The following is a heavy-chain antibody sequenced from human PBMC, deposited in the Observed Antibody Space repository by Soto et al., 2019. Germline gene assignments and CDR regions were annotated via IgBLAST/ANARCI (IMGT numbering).Heavy chain of an antibody. D-gene: IGHD6-6*01. CDR3: ASVHYSSSSLFYSYGMDV. V-gene: IGHV5-10-1*01. CDR1: GYSFTSYW. CDR2: IDPSDSYT. Sequence: GESLKISCKGSGYSFTSYWISWVRQMPGKGLEWMGRIDPSDSYTNYSPSFQGHVTISADKSLSTAYLQWSSLKASDTAMHYCASVHYSSSSLFYSYGMDVWGQGTTVTVSS. J-gene: IGHJ6*02.